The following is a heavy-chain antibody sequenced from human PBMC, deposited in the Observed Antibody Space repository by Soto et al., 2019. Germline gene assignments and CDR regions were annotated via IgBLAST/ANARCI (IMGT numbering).Heavy chain of an antibody. Sequence: PXATLSLPCTVSGGSISSSSYYWGWIRQPPGKGLEWIGSIYYSGSTYYNPSLKSRVTISVDTSKNQFSLKLSSVTAADTAVYYCARQGDYGDYVNNYYYYGMDVWGQGTTVTVSS. CDR3: ARQGDYGDYVNNYYYYGMDV. CDR1: GGSISSSSYY. J-gene: IGHJ6*02. CDR2: IYYSGST. V-gene: IGHV4-39*01. D-gene: IGHD4-17*01.